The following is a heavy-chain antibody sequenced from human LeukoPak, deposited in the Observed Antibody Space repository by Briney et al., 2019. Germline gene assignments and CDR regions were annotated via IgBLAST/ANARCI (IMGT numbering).Heavy chain of an antibody. CDR3: ARGDGGDCLDY. D-gene: IGHD2-21*02. CDR2: ISYDGSNK. CDR1: GYTFSSYG. J-gene: IGHJ4*02. Sequence: GGSLRLSCAASGYTFSSYGMHWVRQAPGKGLEWVAVISYDGSNKYYADSVKGRFTISRDNSKNTLYLQMNSLRAEDTAVYYCARGDGGDCLDYWGQGTLVTVSS. V-gene: IGHV3-30*03.